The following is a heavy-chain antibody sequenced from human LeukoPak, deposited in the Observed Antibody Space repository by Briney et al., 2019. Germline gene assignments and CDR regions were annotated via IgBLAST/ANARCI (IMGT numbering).Heavy chain of an antibody. J-gene: IGHJ6*03. V-gene: IGHV1-46*01. CDR2: INPSGGST. Sequence: GASVKVSCKASGYTFTSYYMHWVRQAPGQGLEWMGIINPSGGSTSYAQKFQGRVTMTRDMSTSTVYMELSSLGSEDTAVYYCARGPGGRSGFHPLEDHYYYYYMDVWGKGTTVTVSS. CDR3: ARGPGGRSGFHPLEDHYYYYYMDV. CDR1: GYTFTSYY. D-gene: IGHD3-22*01.